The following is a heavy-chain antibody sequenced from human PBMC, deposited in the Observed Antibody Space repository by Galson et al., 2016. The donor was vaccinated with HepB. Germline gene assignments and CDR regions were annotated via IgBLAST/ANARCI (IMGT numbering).Heavy chain of an antibody. D-gene: IGHD6-19*01. V-gene: IGHV1-69*04. CDR1: GGTFNSYA. CDR3: ARNFHSSGYSSSEYFQY. Sequence: QSGAEVKQPGSSVKVSCKISGGTFNSYAISWVRQAPGQGLEWMGGIIPILGIASYAQRFQGRLTITADTSTTTAYMDLSSLKSDDTAVYYCARNFHSSGYSSSEYFQYWGQGTLVTVSS. CDR2: IIPILGIA. J-gene: IGHJ1*01.